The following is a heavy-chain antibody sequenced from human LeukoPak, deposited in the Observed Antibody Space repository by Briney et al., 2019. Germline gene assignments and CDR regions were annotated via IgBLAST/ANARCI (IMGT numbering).Heavy chain of an antibody. V-gene: IGHV4-39*01. CDR2: LYYSGGT. CDR1: GGSISSSSYY. D-gene: IGHD6-6*01. Sequence: SETLSLTCTVSGGSISSSSYYWGWIRQPPGKGLEWIGSLYYSGGTYYNPSLKSRVTISVDTSKNQFSLKLSSVTAADTAVYYCARRRSSPHILIDYWGQGTLVTVSS. J-gene: IGHJ4*02. CDR3: ARRRSSPHILIDY.